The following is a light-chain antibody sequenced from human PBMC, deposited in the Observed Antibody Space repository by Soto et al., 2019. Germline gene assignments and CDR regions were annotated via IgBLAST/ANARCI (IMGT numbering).Light chain of an antibody. CDR3: HQFFITPWT. CDR2: WAS. CDR1: QSVLYRANNRSH. J-gene: IGKJ1*01. V-gene: IGKV4-1*01. Sequence: DIVLTQFPESLTVSPGERVTINCDSSQSVLYRANNRSHLAWFQQRPGQPPKLLIFWASFRESGVPARFSGSGSGTHFTLTISSLQAEDVAVYHCHQFFITPWTFGQGTRVGIK.